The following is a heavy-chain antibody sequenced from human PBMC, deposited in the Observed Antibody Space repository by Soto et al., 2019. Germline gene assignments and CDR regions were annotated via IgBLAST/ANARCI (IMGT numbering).Heavy chain of an antibody. Sequence: QVQLVQSGAEVKKPGSSVKVSCKASGGTFSSYTISWVRQAPGQGLEWMGRIIPILGIANYAQKFQGRVTITADKSTSTAYMELSSLRSEDTAVYYCARDRPRDGSGKLYYYYGMDVWGQGTTVTVSS. CDR2: IIPILGIA. V-gene: IGHV1-69*08. CDR1: GGTFSSYT. D-gene: IGHD3-10*01. CDR3: ARDRPRDGSGKLYYYYGMDV. J-gene: IGHJ6*02.